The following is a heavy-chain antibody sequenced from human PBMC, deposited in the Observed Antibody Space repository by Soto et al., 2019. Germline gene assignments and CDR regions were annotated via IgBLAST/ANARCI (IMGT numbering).Heavy chain of an antibody. Sequence: GGSLRLSCAASGFTFSSYSMNWVRQAPGKGLEWVSYISSSSSTIYYADSVKGRFTISRDNAKNSLYLQMNSLRDEDTAVYYCARSYKAAYYYYGMDVWGQGTTVTVSS. CDR3: ARSYKAAYYYYGMDV. V-gene: IGHV3-48*02. J-gene: IGHJ6*02. CDR2: ISSSSSTI. CDR1: GFTFSSYS. D-gene: IGHD2-15*01.